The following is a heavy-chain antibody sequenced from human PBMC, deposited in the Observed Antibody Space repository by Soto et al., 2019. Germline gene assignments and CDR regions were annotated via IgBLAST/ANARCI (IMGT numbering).Heavy chain of an antibody. D-gene: IGHD6-6*01. Sequence: EVQLVESGGGLVQPGGSLRLSCVVSGFTLSSRWMHWVRQTPGKGLGWVSRIQPDGSTTNYADSVKGRFTISRDNAKNTLYGHRAGLRPEYTGTSYCARAEYTFGKGVFDSWGQGPLVTVSS. CDR2: IQPDGSTT. CDR1: GFTLSSRW. V-gene: IGHV3-74*01. J-gene: IGHJ4*02. CDR3: ARAEYTFGKGVFDS.